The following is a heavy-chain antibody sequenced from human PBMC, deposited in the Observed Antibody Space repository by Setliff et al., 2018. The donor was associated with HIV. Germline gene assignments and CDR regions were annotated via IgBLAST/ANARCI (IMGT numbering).Heavy chain of an antibody. CDR1: GYTFTSYC. J-gene: IGHJ3*01. Sequence: ASVKVSCKAFGYTFTSYCIHWVRQAPGQGLERLGMVNPSGGSIAYAQRFQGRVTMTRDTSTNTVYMDLSGLRSDDTAVYFCAREAPLRYAFDVWGQGTMVTVSS. CDR3: AREAPLRYAFDV. CDR2: VNPSGGSI. V-gene: IGHV1-46*01.